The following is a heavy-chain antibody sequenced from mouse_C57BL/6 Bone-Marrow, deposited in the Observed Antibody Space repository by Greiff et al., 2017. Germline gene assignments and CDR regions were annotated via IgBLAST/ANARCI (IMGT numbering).Heavy chain of an antibody. CDR2: ISSGGDYI. CDR1: GFTFSSYA. D-gene: IGHD1-1*01. Sequence: EVQVVESGEGLVKPGGSLKLSCAASGFTFSSYAMSWVRQTPEKRLEWVAYISSGGDYIYYADTVKGRFTISRDNARNTLYLQMSSLKSEDTAMYYWTRDNYGSSYFDYWGQGTTLTVSS. V-gene: IGHV5-9-1*02. CDR3: TRDNYGSSYFDY. J-gene: IGHJ2*01.